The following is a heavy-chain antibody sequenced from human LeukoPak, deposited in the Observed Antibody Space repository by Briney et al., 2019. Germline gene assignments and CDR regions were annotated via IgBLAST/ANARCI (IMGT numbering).Heavy chain of an antibody. J-gene: IGHJ3*02. V-gene: IGHV1-8*03. Sequence: GASVKVSCKASGYTFTSYDINSVRQATGQGREWMGWMNPNSGNTGYAQKFQGRVTITRNTSISTAYMELSSLRSEDTAVYYCARVVAGDYEGDAFDIWGQGTMVTVSS. CDR1: GYTFTSYD. CDR2: MNPNSGNT. CDR3: ARVVAGDYEGDAFDI. D-gene: IGHD4-17*01.